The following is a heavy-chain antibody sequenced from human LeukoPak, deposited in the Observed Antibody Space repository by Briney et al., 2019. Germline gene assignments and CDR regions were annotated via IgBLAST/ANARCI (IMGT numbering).Heavy chain of an antibody. CDR3: ARDGLLKAARPSVWSDY. Sequence: ASVKVSCKASGYTFTGHYMHWVRQAPGQGLEWMGWINPNSGGTKYAQKFQGRVTLTRDTSITTAYMELSRLGSDDTAVYYCARDGLLKAARPSVWSDYWGQGTLVTVSS. CDR2: INPNSGGT. CDR1: GYTFTGHY. V-gene: IGHV1-2*02. J-gene: IGHJ4*02. D-gene: IGHD6-6*01.